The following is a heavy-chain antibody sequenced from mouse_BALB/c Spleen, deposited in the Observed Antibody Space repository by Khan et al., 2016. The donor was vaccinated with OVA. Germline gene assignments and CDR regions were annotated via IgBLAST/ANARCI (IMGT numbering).Heavy chain of an antibody. J-gene: IGHJ3*01. V-gene: IGHV5-6*01. CDR1: GFTFSTYG. CDR3: ARLAYYYNSEGFAY. CDR2: ISSGGHYT. D-gene: IGHD1-1*02. Sequence: EVQLQESGGDLVKTGGSLKLSCAASGFTFSTYGMSWVRQTPDKRLEWVATISSGGHYTYHIDSVKGRFTISRDNAKNILYLQKTSLRSEDTAMYYCARLAYYYNSEGFAYWGQGTLVTVSA.